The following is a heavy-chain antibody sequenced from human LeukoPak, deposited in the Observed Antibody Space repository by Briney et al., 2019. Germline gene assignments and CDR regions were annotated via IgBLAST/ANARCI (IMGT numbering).Heavy chain of an antibody. CDR3: ATRARRVTYYYYSMDV. D-gene: IGHD5-18*01. CDR2: ISGRSDST. V-gene: IGHV3-23*01. Sequence: GGSLRLSCAACGFTFCSYAMSWLRHAPGKGLERVSAISGRSDSTSYEDSVKGRSTVTRKNSKTRVYLQMNSLRPKDTAVYYCATRARRVTYYYYSMDVWGKGTTVTVSS. CDR1: GFTFCSYA. J-gene: IGHJ6*03.